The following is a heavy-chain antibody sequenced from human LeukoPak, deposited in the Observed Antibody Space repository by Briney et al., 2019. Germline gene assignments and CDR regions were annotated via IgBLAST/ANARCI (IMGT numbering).Heavy chain of an antibody. CDR3: AKEGIAAAGTPYYYYYYMDV. Sequence: QSGGSLRLSCAVSGFTFSSWWMTWVRQAPGKGLEWVANIKQDGSEKNYVDSVKGRFTISRDNAKNSLDLQMNRLRAEDTAVYYCAKEGIAAAGTPYYYYYYMDVWGKGTTVTISS. J-gene: IGHJ6*03. D-gene: IGHD6-13*01. CDR1: GFTFSSWW. V-gene: IGHV3-7*01. CDR2: IKQDGSEK.